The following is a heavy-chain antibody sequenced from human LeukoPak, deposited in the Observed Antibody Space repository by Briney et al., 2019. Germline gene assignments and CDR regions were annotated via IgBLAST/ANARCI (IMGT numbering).Heavy chain of an antibody. J-gene: IGHJ3*02. CDR2: IYYSGST. CDR1: GGSISSSSYY. CDR3: ARHRSSGYYDDAFDI. V-gene: IGHV4-39*01. Sequence: SQTLSLTCTVSGGSISSSSYYWGWIRQPPGKGLEWIGSIYYSGSTYYNPSLKSRVTISVDTSKNQFSLKLSSVTAADTAVYYCARHRSSGYYDDAFDIWGQGTMVTVSS. D-gene: IGHD3-22*01.